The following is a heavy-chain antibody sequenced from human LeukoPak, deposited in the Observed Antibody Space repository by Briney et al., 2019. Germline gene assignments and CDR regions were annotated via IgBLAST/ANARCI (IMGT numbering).Heavy chain of an antibody. CDR1: GYTFTGYY. Sequence: GASVKVSCKASGYTFTGYYMHWVRQAPGRGLEWMGWINPNSGGTNYAQKFQGRVTMTRDTSISTAYMELSRLRSDDTAVYYCARGRYYDSSGYYGGAFDIWGQGTMVTVSS. CDR3: ARGRYYDSSGYYGGAFDI. V-gene: IGHV1-2*02. D-gene: IGHD3-22*01. CDR2: INPNSGGT. J-gene: IGHJ3*02.